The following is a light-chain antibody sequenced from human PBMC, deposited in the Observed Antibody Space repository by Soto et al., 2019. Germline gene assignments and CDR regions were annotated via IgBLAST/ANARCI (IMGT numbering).Light chain of an antibody. CDR3: SSSTGSNTPVV. Sequence: QSALTQAASVSGSPGQSIIISCTGTSSDDGGYNYVSWYQQHPGKAPNLIIFDVSNRPSGVSNRFSGSKSGNSASLTISGLQAEDEADYYCSSSTGSNTPVVFGGGTKLTVL. CDR1: SSDDGGYNY. J-gene: IGLJ2*01. CDR2: DVS. V-gene: IGLV2-14*01.